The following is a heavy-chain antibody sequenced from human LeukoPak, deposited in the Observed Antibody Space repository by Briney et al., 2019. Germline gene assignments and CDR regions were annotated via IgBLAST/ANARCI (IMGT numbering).Heavy chain of an antibody. CDR1: GFTFSSYG. CDR2: ISYDGSNK. V-gene: IGHV3-30*03. Sequence: GGSLRLSCAASGFTFSSYGMHWVRQAPGKGLEWVAVISYDGSNKYYADSVKGRFTISRDNSKNTLYLQMNSLRAEDTAVYYCASDGSSGYYDPPPGCWGQGTLVTVSS. D-gene: IGHD3-22*01. J-gene: IGHJ4*02. CDR3: ASDGSSGYYDPPPGC.